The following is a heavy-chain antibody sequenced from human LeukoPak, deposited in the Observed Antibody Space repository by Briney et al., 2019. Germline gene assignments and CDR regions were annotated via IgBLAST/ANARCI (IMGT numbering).Heavy chain of an antibody. V-gene: IGHV3-73*01. CDR2: IRSKANGYTT. D-gene: IGHD2-15*01. Sequence: GGSLRLSCAASGFTSSGSAMHWVRQASGKGLEWVGRIRSKANGYTTAYGASVKGRFTISRDDSQRATYVQMNSLKIEDTAVYYCTRLAGGDAFDIWGPGTMVTVSS. CDR1: GFTSSGSA. J-gene: IGHJ3*02. CDR3: TRLAGGDAFDI.